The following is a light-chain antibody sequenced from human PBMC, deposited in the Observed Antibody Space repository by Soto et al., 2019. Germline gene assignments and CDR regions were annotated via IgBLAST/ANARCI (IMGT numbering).Light chain of an antibody. CDR2: GAS. V-gene: IGKV3-20*01. J-gene: IGKJ1*01. CDR1: QSVSSN. Sequence: IVMKQSPATLSVSKGERDTLSCRASQSVSSNLAWYQQKPGQAPRLLIYGASNRATGIPDRFSGSGSGTDFTLTISRLEPEDFAVYYCQQYGSSGTFGQGTKVDI. CDR3: QQYGSSGT.